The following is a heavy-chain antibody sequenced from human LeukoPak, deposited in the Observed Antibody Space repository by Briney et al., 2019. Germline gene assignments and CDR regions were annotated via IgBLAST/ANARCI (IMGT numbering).Heavy chain of an antibody. Sequence: ASVKVSCKXSGGTFSSYAISWVRQAPGQGLEWMGGIIPIFGTANYAQKFQGRVTITADESTSTAYMELSSLRSEDTAVYYCARILATGPSWFDPWGQGTLVTVSS. D-gene: IGHD2-15*01. CDR1: GGTFSSYA. CDR2: IIPIFGTA. CDR3: ARILATGPSWFDP. V-gene: IGHV1-69*13. J-gene: IGHJ5*02.